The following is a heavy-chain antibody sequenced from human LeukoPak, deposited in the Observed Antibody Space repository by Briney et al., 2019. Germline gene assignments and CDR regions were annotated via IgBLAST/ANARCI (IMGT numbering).Heavy chain of an antibody. D-gene: IGHD3-10*01. V-gene: IGHV4-61*09. CDR2: IYYSGST. CDR1: GGSISSGSYY. Sequence: PSQTLSLTCTVSGGSISSGSYYWSWIRQPAGKGLEWIGYIYYSGSTNYNPSLKSRVTISVDTSKNQFSLKLSSVTAADTAVYYCARLGLGVGYYFDYWGQGTLVTVSS. CDR3: ARLGLGVGYYFDY. J-gene: IGHJ4*02.